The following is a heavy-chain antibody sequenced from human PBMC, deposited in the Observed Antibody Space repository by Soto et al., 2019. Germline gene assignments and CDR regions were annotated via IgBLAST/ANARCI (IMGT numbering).Heavy chain of an antibody. CDR2: INSDGSST. V-gene: IGHV3-74*01. J-gene: IGHJ6*03. CDR1: GFTFSSYL. CDR3: ARAGYISSWDYYYYYMDV. D-gene: IGHD6-13*01. Sequence: EGSLILSCAASGFTFSSYLMHWVRQPPGKGLVWVSRINSDGSSTSYADSVKGRFTISRDNAKNTLYLQTNSLRAEDTAVYYCARAGYISSWDYYYYYMDVWGKGTTVTASS.